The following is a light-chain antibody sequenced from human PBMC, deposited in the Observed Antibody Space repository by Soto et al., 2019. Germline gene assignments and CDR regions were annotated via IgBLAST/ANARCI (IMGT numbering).Light chain of an antibody. J-gene: IGKJ5*01. CDR2: DAS. Sequence: ETMMTQSPDTLSVSLGERATLSCRASQSLRSSLAWYQQKPGQAPRLLIYDASTRATGIPARFSGSGSGTGFTLTISGLQSEDFAVYYCQQYNNWPPITFGQGTRLEIK. CDR3: QQYNNWPPIT. V-gene: IGKV3-15*01. CDR1: QSLRSS.